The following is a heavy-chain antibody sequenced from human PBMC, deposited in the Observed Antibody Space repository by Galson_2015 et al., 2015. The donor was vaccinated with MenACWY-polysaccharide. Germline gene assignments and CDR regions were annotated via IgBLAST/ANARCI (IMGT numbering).Heavy chain of an antibody. J-gene: IGHJ3*02. D-gene: IGHD3-22*01. V-gene: IGHV3-30*03. CDR3: ARDADDNRPPDCYDI. Sequence: SLRLSCAVSGFIFSDYAIHWVRQAPGKGLEWLAVISYNGSNKYYLESVKGRFTISRDNSKDMVYLQMNSLRAEDTAVYYCARDADDNRPPDCYDIWGQGTIVFVSS. CDR1: GFIFSDYA. CDR2: ISYNGSNK.